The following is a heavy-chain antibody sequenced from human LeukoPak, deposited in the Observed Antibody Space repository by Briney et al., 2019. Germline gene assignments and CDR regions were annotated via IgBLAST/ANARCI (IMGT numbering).Heavy chain of an antibody. V-gene: IGHV4-4*07. Sequence: SETLSLTCTVSGVSISSYYWSWIRQPAGKRLEWIGRIHTSGSTIYNPSLKSRVTMSVDTSKNQFSLKLSSVTAADTAVYYCARDQYYYDSSGYLTFDYWGQGTLVTVSS. D-gene: IGHD3-22*01. CDR2: IHTSGST. J-gene: IGHJ4*02. CDR1: GVSISSYY. CDR3: ARDQYYYDSSGYLTFDY.